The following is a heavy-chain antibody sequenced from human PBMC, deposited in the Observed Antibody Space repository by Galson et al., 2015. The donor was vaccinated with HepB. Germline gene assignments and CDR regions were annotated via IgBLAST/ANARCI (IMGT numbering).Heavy chain of an antibody. CDR1: GYTFIRYV. CDR2: VNPSVGRS. J-gene: IGHJ4*02. CDR3: ARDSDYWSDYYSQLEY. Sequence: SVKVSCKASGYTFIRYVMHWVRQAPGQGLEWMGVVNPSVGRSTVAQRFQGRVTMTRDTSASTVYMELRSLRAEDTAIYYCARDSDYWSDYYSQLEYWGQGTLVAVSS. V-gene: IGHV1-46*01. D-gene: IGHD3-3*01.